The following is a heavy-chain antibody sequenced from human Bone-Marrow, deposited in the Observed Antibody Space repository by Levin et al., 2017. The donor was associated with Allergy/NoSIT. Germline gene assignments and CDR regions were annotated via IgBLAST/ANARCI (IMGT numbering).Heavy chain of an antibody. CDR2: ISSSSNTI. V-gene: IGHV3-11*01. Sequence: PGGSLRLSCAASGFSFSDYYMTWIRQAPGKGLEWVSYISSSSNTIYYTDSVRGRFTISRDNAKKSLYLQLTSLTAADTAIYYCARQRRTDGDRGGDYFDYWGQGILVTVSS. CDR3: ARQRRTDGDRGGDYFDY. J-gene: IGHJ4*02. D-gene: IGHD4-17*01. CDR1: GFSFSDYY.